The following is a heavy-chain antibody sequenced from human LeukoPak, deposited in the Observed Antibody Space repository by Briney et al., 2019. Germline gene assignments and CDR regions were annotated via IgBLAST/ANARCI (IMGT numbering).Heavy chain of an antibody. J-gene: IGHJ4*02. CDR1: GFTFDDYA. CDR2: ISWNSGSI. Sequence: GGSLRLSCAASGFTFDDYAMHWVRQAPGKGLEWVSGISWNSGSIGYADSVKGRFTICRDNAKNSLYLQMNSLRAEDTALYYCAKVGYSSSWYGYYFDYWGQGTLVTVSS. V-gene: IGHV3-9*01. D-gene: IGHD6-13*01. CDR3: AKVGYSSSWYGYYFDY.